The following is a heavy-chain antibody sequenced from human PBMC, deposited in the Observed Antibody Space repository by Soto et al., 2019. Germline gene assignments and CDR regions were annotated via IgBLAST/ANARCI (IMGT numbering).Heavy chain of an antibody. J-gene: IGHJ2*01. CDR1: GGSISSGGYS. CDR2: IYHSGST. Sequence: QLQLQESGSGLVKPSQTLSLTCAVSGGSISSGGYSWSWIRQPPGKGLEWIGYIYHSGSTYYNPSIKSRVTISVDRSKNQFSLKLSSVTAADTAVYYCARAWLPMVRGVIAWYFDLWGRGTLVTVSS. CDR3: ARAWLPMVRGVIAWYFDL. D-gene: IGHD3-10*01. V-gene: IGHV4-30-2*01.